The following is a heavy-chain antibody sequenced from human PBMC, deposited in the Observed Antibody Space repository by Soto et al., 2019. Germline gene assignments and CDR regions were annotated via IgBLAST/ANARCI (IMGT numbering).Heavy chain of an antibody. CDR1: GFNFNTYW. CDR3: ARDRNVVVPAAIPYVDD. D-gene: IGHD2-15*01. J-gene: IGHJ6*02. V-gene: IGHV3-7*03. CDR2: IKQDGSEK. Sequence: GGSLRLSCAASGFNFNTYWMGWVRQAPGKGLEWVANIKQDGSEKYYGDSVRGRFTISRDSANNSLYLHMNSVRAEDTAVYFCARDRNVVVPAAIPYVDDWGQGTTVTVSS.